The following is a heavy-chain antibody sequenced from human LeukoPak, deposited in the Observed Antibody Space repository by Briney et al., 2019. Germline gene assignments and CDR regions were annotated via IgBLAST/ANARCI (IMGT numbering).Heavy chain of an antibody. V-gene: IGHV4-39*07. J-gene: IGHJ4*02. CDR2: IYYSGST. Sequence: PSETLSLTCTVSGGSISSSSYYWGWIRQPPGKGLEWIGSIYYSGSTYYNPSLKSRVTISVDTSKNQFSLKLSSVTAAGTAVYYCARQGPNSGYSSRWGQGTLVTVSS. CDR3: ARQGPNSGYSSR. D-gene: IGHD6-19*01. CDR1: GGSISSSSYY.